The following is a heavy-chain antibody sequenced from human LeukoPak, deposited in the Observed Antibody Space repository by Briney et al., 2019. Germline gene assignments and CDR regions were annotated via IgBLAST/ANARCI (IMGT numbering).Heavy chain of an antibody. J-gene: IGHJ4*02. CDR3: ASQVVGWKRSSITMVRGVIN. CDR2: INHSGST. Sequence: SETLSLTCAVYGVSFSGYYWSWIRQPPGKGLEWIGEINHSGSTNYNPSLKSRVTISVDTSKIQFSLKLSSVTAADTAVYYCASQVVGWKRSSITMVRGVINWGQGTLVTVSS. CDR1: GVSFSGYY. D-gene: IGHD3-10*01. V-gene: IGHV4-34*01.